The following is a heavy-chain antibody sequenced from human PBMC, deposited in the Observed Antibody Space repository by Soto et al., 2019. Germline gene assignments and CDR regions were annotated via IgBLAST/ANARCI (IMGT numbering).Heavy chain of an antibody. J-gene: IGHJ4*02. D-gene: IGHD3-3*01. CDR2: ISWDGGTI. V-gene: IGHV3-9*01. CDR3: GKDLFQYDFWSGYQK. CDR1: GFTFDDYA. Sequence: EVQLVESGGGLAQPGRSLRLSCATSGFTFDDYAMHWVRQAPGKGLEWVSGISWDGGTIGYADSVKGRFTISRDNAKKSLFMEMNTLRPEDTALYFCGKDLFQYDFWSGYQKWGQGTLVTVSS.